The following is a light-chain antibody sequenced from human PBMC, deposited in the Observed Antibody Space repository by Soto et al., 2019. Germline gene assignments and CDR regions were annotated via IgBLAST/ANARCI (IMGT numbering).Light chain of an antibody. J-gene: IGLJ3*02. CDR1: SSDVGGYNY. Sequence: QSVLTQPPSASGSPGQSVTISCTGTSSDVGGYNYVSWYQQHPGKAPKLMIYEVSKRPSGAPDRSSGSKSGNTASLTVSGLQAEDEADYYCSSYAGSNSWVFGGGTKLTVL. V-gene: IGLV2-8*01. CDR3: SSYAGSNSWV. CDR2: EVS.